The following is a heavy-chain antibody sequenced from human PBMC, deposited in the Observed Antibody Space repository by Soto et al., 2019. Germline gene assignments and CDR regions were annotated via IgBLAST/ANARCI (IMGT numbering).Heavy chain of an antibody. CDR3: AKENLITMIVVDYYYGMDV. J-gene: IGHJ6*04. CDR2: ISYDGSNK. V-gene: IGHV3-30*18. CDR1: GFTFSSYG. D-gene: IGHD3-22*01. Sequence: PGGSLRLSCAASGFTFSSYGMHWVRQAPGKGLEWVAVISYDGSNKYYADSVKGRFTISRDNSKNTLYLQMNSLRAEDTAVYYCAKENLITMIVVDYYYGMDVWGKGTTVTVSS.